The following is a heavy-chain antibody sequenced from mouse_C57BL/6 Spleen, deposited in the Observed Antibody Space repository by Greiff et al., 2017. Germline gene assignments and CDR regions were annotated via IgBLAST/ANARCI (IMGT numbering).Heavy chain of an antibody. Sequence: EVQLQQSGPGLVKPSQSLSLTCSVTGYSITSGYYWNWIRQFPGNKLEWMGYISYDGSNNYNPSLKNRISITRDTSKNQFFLKLNSVTTEDTATXYCAIYGYWFAYWGQGTLVTVSA. CDR1: GYSITSGYY. CDR3: AIYGYWFAY. J-gene: IGHJ3*01. D-gene: IGHD2-2*01. V-gene: IGHV3-6*01. CDR2: ISYDGSN.